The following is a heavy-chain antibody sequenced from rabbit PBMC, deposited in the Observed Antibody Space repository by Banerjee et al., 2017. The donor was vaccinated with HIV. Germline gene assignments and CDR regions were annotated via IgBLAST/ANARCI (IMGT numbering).Heavy chain of an antibody. D-gene: IGHD1-1*01. CDR1: GIDFSNCY. J-gene: IGHJ4*01. Sequence: QSLEESGGGLVKPGGTLTLTCKASGIDFSNCYMCWVRQAPGKGLEWIGCIYTGSGATYYASWAKGRFTISKTSSTTVTLQMTSLTAADTATYLCARALSGVIGWNFNLWVPVPRVTVS. CDR2: IYTGSGAT. V-gene: IGHV1S40*01. CDR3: ARALSGVIGWNFNL.